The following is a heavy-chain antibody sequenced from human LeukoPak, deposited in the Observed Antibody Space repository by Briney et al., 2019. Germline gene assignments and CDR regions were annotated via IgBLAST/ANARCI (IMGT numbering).Heavy chain of an antibody. CDR1: GGTFSIYA. D-gene: IGHD2-21*02. CDR2: IIPILGIA. CDR3: ANLAYCGGDCYSPFHY. Sequence: SVTVSCKASGGTFSIYAISWVRQAPGQGLEWMGRIIPILGIANYAQKFQGRVTITADKSTSTAYMELSSLRSEDTAVYYCANLAYCGGDCYSPFHYWGQGTLVTVSS. J-gene: IGHJ4*02. V-gene: IGHV1-69*04.